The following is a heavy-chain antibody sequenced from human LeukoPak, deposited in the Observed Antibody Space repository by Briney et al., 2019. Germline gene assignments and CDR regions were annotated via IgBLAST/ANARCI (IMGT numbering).Heavy chain of an antibody. V-gene: IGHV1-2*02. CDR2: INANSGDT. CDR3: ARLAVPPS. CDR1: GYTFTAYH. D-gene: IGHD6-19*01. J-gene: IGHJ5*02. Sequence: ASVKVSCQGPGYTFTAYHMHWVRQAPGQGLEWMGWINANSGDTNYAQKFQGRVTITRDTSINTAYMELSSLRSDDTAVYFCARLAVPPSWGQGTLVTVSA.